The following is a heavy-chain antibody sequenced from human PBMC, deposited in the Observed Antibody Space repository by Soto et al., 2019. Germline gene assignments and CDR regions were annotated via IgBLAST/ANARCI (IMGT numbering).Heavy chain of an antibody. CDR1: GFTFSSYA. V-gene: IGHV3-30-3*01. CDR2: ISYDGSNK. D-gene: IGHD3-22*01. J-gene: IGHJ5*02. CDR3: AIGDYYDSSGYPVRFDP. Sequence: QVQLVDSGGGVVQPGRSLRLSCAASGFTFSSYAMHWVRQAPGKGLEWVAVISYDGSNKYYADSVKGRFTISRDNSKNTLYLQMNSLRAEDTAVYYCAIGDYYDSSGYPVRFDPWGQGTLVTVSS.